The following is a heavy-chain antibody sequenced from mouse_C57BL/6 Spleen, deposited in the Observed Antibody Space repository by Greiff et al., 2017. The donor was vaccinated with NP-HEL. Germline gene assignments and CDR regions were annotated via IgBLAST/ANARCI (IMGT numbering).Heavy chain of an antibody. CDR1: GYAFSSYW. CDR3: AGVDSSDY. CDR2: IYPGDGDT. D-gene: IGHD3-2*01. Sequence: QVHVKQSGAELVKPGASVQISCKASGYAFSSYWMNWVKQRPGKGLAWIGQIYPGDGDTNYNGKFQGKAPLTADKSSSAAYMQLSSRTSEDSAVDFVAGVDSSDYWGQGTTLTVSS. J-gene: IGHJ2*01. V-gene: IGHV1-80*01.